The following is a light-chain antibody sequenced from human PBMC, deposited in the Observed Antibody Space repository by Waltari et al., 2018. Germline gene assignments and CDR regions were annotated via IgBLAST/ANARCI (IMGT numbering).Light chain of an antibody. Sequence: EIVMTQSPATLSVSPGERATLSCRARQSISCQLAWYQQKPGQAPRLLIYGASTRATGIPARFSGSGSGTEFTLTISSLQSEDFAVYFCQQYHESPPITFGPGTKVDIK. CDR3: QQYHESPPIT. V-gene: IGKV3-15*01. CDR2: GAS. J-gene: IGKJ3*01. CDR1: QSISCQ.